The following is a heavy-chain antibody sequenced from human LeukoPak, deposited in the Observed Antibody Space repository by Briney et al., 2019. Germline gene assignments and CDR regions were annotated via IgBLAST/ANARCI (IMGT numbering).Heavy chain of an antibody. CDR2: IIPIFGTA. CDR3: ARLPEVGYIAAAGTRDC. J-gene: IGHJ4*02. V-gene: IGHV1-69*13. Sequence: ASVKVSCKASGGTFSSYAISWVRQAPGQGLEWMGGIIPIFGTANYAQKFQGRVTITADESTSTAYMELSSLRSEDTAVYYCARLPEVGYIAAAGTRDCWGQGTLVTVSS. CDR1: GGTFSSYA. D-gene: IGHD6-13*01.